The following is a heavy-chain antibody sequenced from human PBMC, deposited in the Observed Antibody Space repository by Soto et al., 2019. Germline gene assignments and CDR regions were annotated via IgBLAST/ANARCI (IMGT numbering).Heavy chain of an antibody. CDR2: IGVAGDT. D-gene: IGHD1-26*01. Sequence: GGSLRLSCAASGFTFSGYDMHWVRQTTGKGLEWVSAIGVAGDTYYPGSVKGRFTISRENAKNSLYLQMHSLRAGDTAVYYCARDSGSYYEGAFDLWGQGTTVTVSS. V-gene: IGHV3-13*01. CDR3: ARDSGSYYEGAFDL. J-gene: IGHJ3*01. CDR1: GFTFSGYD.